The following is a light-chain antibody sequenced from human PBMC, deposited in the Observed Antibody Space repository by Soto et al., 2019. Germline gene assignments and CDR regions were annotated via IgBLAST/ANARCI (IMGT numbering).Light chain of an antibody. CDR1: QTIKTY. V-gene: IGKV1-39*01. Sequence: DIQMTQSPSSLSASVGDRVIITCRASQTIKTYLNWYQQKTGKAPKLLIYSASILQHGVPSRFSGVGFGTDFSLTISSLQPEDFASYYCQKSFTSPLTFGGGTKVEIK. CDR3: QKSFTSPLT. CDR2: SAS. J-gene: IGKJ4*01.